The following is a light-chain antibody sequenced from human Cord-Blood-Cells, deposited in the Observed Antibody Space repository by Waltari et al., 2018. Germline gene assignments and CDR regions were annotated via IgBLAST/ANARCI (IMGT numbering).Light chain of an antibody. CDR3: QQYNSYSLT. J-gene: IGKJ4*01. Sequence: DIQMTTYPSTLSASVGDRVTITCRASQSISSWLAWYQQKPGKAPKLLIYDASSLESGVPSRFSGSGSGTEFTLTISSLQPDDFATYYCQQYNSYSLTFGGGTKVEIK. V-gene: IGKV1-5*01. CDR1: QSISSW. CDR2: DAS.